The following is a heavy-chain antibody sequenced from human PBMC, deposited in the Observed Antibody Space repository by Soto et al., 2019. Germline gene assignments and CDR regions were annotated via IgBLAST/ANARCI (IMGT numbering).Heavy chain of an antibody. J-gene: IGHJ4*02. CDR3: AKLVGSASTY. CDR2: ISADGRGT. D-gene: IGHD6-6*01. CDR1: GFTFSVYA. V-gene: IGHV3-23*01. Sequence: EVQLLESGGGLVQPGESLRLSCAVSGFTFSVYAMTWVRQSPGKGLEWVSAISADGRGTYYGDSVKGRFTISRDNSKNTLYLEMSSLRAEDTAVYYCAKLVGSASTYWGRGTPVTVSS.